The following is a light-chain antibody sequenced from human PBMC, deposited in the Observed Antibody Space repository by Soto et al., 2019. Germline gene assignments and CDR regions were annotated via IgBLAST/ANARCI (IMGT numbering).Light chain of an antibody. Sequence: EIVLTHSPGTLSLSPCERATLSFRASQNVNSNHIAWYQQKPGQAPRLLIHGASIRATGIPVRFSGSGSGTEFTLTISSLQSEDFAVYYCQQYDSWPRTFGQGTKVDIK. J-gene: IGKJ1*01. CDR2: GAS. CDR1: QNVNSN. CDR3: QQYDSWPRT. V-gene: IGKV3-15*01.